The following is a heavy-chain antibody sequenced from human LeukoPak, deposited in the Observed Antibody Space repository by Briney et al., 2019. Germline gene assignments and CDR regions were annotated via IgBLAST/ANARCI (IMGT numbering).Heavy chain of an antibody. Sequence: ASVRVSCVASGYTFTSYGISWVRQAPGQGLEWMGCISAYNGNKNYAQTLQGRVTITTDTSTSTAYMELRSLRSDDTAVYYCASAAGGNLDYWGQGALGTVSS. D-gene: IGHD4-23*01. CDR1: GYTFTSYG. V-gene: IGHV1-18*01. CDR2: ISAYNGNK. J-gene: IGHJ4*02. CDR3: ASAAGGNLDY.